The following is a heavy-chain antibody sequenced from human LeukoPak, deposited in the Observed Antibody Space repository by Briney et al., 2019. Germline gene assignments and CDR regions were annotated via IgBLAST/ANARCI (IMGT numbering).Heavy chain of an antibody. J-gene: IGHJ3*02. CDR1: GFTFSSYS. CDR3: ARVGLYIVVVPAASDAFDI. D-gene: IGHD2-2*01. V-gene: IGHV3-48*01. CDR2: ISCSSSTI. Sequence: PGGSLRLSCAASGFTFSSYSMNWARQAPGKGLEWVSYISCSSSTIHCADSVKRRFTISKDNAKNSLYLQMNSLRAEDTAVYYCARVGLYIVVVPAASDAFDIWGQGTMVTVSS.